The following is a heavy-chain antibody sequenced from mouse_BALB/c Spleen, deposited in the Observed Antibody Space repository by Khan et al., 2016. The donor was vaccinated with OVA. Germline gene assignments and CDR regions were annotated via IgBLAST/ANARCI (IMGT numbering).Heavy chain of an antibody. CDR2: ISYSGNT. D-gene: IGHD1-1*01. CDR1: GYSITSDYA. V-gene: IGHV3-2*02. Sequence: EVKLEESGPGLVKPSQSLSLTCTVTGYSITSDYAWNWIRQFPGNKLEWMGHISYSGNTKYNPSLKSRISITRDTSKNQFFLQLNSVTTEDTATYYCARIYGGDFDYGGQGTTLTVSS. J-gene: IGHJ2*01. CDR3: ARIYGGDFDY.